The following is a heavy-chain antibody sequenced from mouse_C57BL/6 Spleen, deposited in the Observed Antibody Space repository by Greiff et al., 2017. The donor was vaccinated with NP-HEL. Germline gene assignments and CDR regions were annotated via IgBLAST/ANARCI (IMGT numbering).Heavy chain of an antibody. Sequence: VQLQQSGAELARPGASVKMSCKASGYTFTSYTMHWVKQRPGQGLEWIGYINPSSGYTKYNQKFKDKATLTAEKSSSTAYMQLSSLTSEDSAVYYCARSGWDEGWYFDVWGTGTTVTVSS. D-gene: IGHD4-1*01. CDR1: GYTFTSYT. J-gene: IGHJ1*03. CDR3: ARSGWDEGWYFDV. V-gene: IGHV1-4*01. CDR2: INPSSGYT.